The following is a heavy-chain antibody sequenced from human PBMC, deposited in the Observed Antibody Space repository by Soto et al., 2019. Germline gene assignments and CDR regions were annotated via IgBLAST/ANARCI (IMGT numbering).Heavy chain of an antibody. V-gene: IGHV3-23*01. CDR2: IIGSGGST. Sequence: EVQLLESGGGLVQPGGSLRLSCAASGFTFSNFAMSWVRQAPGKGLEWVSGIIGSGGSTYYADSVKGRFTISRDKSKTTXYLQXXSLXXXDTAIYYCAKDGGYSFGPGNYYGMDVWGQGTTVTVSS. D-gene: IGHD5-18*01. J-gene: IGHJ6*02. CDR1: GFTFSNFA. CDR3: AKDGGYSFGPGNYYGMDV.